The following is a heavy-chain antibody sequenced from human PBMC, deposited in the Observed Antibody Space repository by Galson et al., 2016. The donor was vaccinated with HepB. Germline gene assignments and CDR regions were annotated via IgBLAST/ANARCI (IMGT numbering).Heavy chain of an antibody. CDR1: GGSVGSSSYY. D-gene: IGHD6-6*01. J-gene: IGHJ6*02. CDR3: AREYSSSHGMDV. Sequence: LTCTASGGSVGSSSYYWGWIRQPPGKGLEWIGSVYYTGNTYDNPSLKSRVTISVDTSKNQFSLKLSSVTAADTGVYYCAREYSSSHGMDVWGLGTTVTVSS. CDR2: VYYTGNT. V-gene: IGHV4-39*01.